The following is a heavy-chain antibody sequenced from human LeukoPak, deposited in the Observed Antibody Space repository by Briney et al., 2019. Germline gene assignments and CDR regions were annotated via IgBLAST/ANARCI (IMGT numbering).Heavy chain of an antibody. J-gene: IGHJ4*02. Sequence: SETLSLICTVSGGSISSASYYWSWIRQPAGKGLEWIGRIYTSGSTNYNPSLKSRVTISVDTSKNQFSLKLSSVTAADTAVYYCAMRERLAAAFDYWGQGTLVTVSS. CDR2: IYTSGST. V-gene: IGHV4-61*02. D-gene: IGHD6-13*01. CDR1: GGSISSASYY. CDR3: AMRERLAAAFDY.